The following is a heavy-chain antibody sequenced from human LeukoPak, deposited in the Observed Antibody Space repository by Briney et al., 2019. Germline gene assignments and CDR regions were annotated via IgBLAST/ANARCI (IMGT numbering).Heavy chain of an antibody. Sequence: GGSLRLSCAASGFTFSSYWMNWVRQAPGKGLEWVANIKQDGTGKYYVDSAKGRFTISRDNAKNSLYLQMDSLRAEDTAVYYCARDKRPYYDMWSGPFLYWGQGTLVTVSS. CDR3: ARDKRPYYDMWSGPFLY. CDR1: GFTFSSYW. CDR2: IKQDGTGK. D-gene: IGHD3-3*01. V-gene: IGHV3-7*01. J-gene: IGHJ4*02.